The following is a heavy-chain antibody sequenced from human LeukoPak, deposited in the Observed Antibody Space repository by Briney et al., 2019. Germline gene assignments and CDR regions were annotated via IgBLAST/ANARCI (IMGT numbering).Heavy chain of an antibody. Sequence: SETLSLTCTVSGDSISSTGCWTWVRQPPGEGLEWIGEVYHSGATNYNPSLKSRVTMSVDKSKNQFSLKVNSVTAADTAVYYCAKNGGNSDLEFWGHGTLVTVSS. CDR2: VYHSGAT. CDR1: GDSISSTGC. V-gene: IGHV4-4*02. J-gene: IGHJ4*01. CDR3: AKNGGNSDLEF. D-gene: IGHD4-23*01.